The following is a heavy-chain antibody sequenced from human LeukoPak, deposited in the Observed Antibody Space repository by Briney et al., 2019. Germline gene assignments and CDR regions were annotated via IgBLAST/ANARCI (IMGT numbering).Heavy chain of an antibody. CDR3: AREFRDSSSSDY. J-gene: IGHJ4*02. CDR1: GGSFSGYY. D-gene: IGHD6-6*01. CDR2: INHSGST. Sequence: SETLSLTCAVYGGSFSGYYWSWIRQPPGKGLEWIGEINHSGSTNYNPSLKSRVTISVDTSKNQFSLKLGSVTAADTAVYYCAREFRDSSSSDYWGQGTLVTVSS. V-gene: IGHV4-34*01.